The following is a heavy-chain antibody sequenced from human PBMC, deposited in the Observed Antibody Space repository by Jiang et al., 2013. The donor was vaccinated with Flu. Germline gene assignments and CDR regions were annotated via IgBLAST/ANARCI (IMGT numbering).Heavy chain of an antibody. V-gene: IGHV3-48*03. Sequence: YADSVKGRFTISRDNTQNSLYLQMNSLRGEDTAVYYCARDRQDGSENSYSPSSSAFDSWGQGTLVTVSS. J-gene: IGHJ4*02. D-gene: IGHD3-10*01. CDR3: ARDRQDGSENSYSPSSSAFDS.